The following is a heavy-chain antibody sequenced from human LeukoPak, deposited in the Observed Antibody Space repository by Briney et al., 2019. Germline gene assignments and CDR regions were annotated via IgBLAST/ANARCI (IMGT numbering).Heavy chain of an antibody. Sequence: PGGSLRLSCAASGFIFRNYAMSWVRQAPGKGLEWVSAITGSGDTTYYADSVKGQFTISRDNSKNALYVEMNTLRAEDTAVYYCVKWGDYDILTGYYVPDFWGQGTLVTVSS. D-gene: IGHD3-9*01. V-gene: IGHV3-23*01. CDR2: ITGSGDTT. CDR3: VKWGDYDILTGYYVPDF. J-gene: IGHJ4*02. CDR1: GFIFRNYA.